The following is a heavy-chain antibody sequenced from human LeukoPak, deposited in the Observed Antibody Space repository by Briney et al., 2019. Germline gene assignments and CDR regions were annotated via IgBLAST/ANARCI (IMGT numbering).Heavy chain of an antibody. CDR3: ARDGYYDSSGTYKDYYYYYMDV. CDR2: INPNSGGT. Sequence: ASVTVSCKASGYTFTGYYMHWVRQAPGQGLEWMGWINPNSGGTNYAQKFQGRVTMTRDTSISTAYMELSRLRSDDTAVYYCARDGYYDSSGTYKDYYYYYMDVWGKGTTVTISS. CDR1: GYTFTGYY. J-gene: IGHJ6*03. V-gene: IGHV1-2*02. D-gene: IGHD3-22*01.